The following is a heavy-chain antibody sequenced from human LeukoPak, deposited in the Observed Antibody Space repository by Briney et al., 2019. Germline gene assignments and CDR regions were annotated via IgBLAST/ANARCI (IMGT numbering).Heavy chain of an antibody. J-gene: IGHJ4*02. CDR3: ARQYYYDSSGHSDYFDY. V-gene: IGHV4-31*03. CDR2: IYYSGST. CDR1: GGSISSGGYY. Sequence: SQTLSLTCTVSGGSISSGGYYWSWIRQPPGRGLEWIEYIYYSGSTYYNPSLKGRVTISVDTAKNQFSLKLSSVTAADTAVYYCARQYYYDSSGHSDYFDYWGQGTLVTVSS. D-gene: IGHD3-22*01.